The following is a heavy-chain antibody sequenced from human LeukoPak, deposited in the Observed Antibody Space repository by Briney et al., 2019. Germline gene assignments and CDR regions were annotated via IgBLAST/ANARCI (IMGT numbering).Heavy chain of an antibody. D-gene: IGHD3-22*01. Sequence: ASVKVSFKASGYTFTGYYMHWVRQAPGQGLEWMGWINPNSGGTNYAQKFQGRVTMTRDTSISTAYMELSRLRSDDTAVYYCARDSPTYYYDSSGYLDWGEGTLVTVSS. CDR2: INPNSGGT. V-gene: IGHV1-2*02. J-gene: IGHJ4*02. CDR1: GYTFTGYY. CDR3: ARDSPTYYYDSSGYLD.